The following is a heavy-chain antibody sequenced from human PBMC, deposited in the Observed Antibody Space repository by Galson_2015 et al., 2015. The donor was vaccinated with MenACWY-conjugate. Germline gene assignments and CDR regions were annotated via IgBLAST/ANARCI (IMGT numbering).Heavy chain of an antibody. CDR1: GFTFSSYT. D-gene: IGHD6-6*01. J-gene: IGHJ3*02. V-gene: IGHV3-30*01. CDR2: MSYDGSNK. CDR3: ARGRGRPLAHAFDT. Sequence: SLRLSCAASGFTFSSYTMHWVRQAPGKGLEWVAVMSYDGSNKYYADSVKGRFTISRDNSKNTLYLQMDSLRAEDTAVYYCARGRGRPLAHAFDTWCQGTMVTVSS.